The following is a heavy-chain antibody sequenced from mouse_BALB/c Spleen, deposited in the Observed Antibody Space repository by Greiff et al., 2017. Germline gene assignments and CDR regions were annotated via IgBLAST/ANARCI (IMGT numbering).Heavy chain of an antibody. Sequence: QVQLQQSGAELMKPGASVKISCKATGYTFSSYWIEWVKQRPGHGLEWIGEILPGSCSTNYNEKFKGKATFTADTSSNTAYMQLSSLTSEDSAVYYCARETGTDYYAMDYWGQGTSVTVSS. J-gene: IGHJ4*01. CDR1: GYTFSSYW. V-gene: IGHV1-9*01. CDR2: ILPGSCST. D-gene: IGHD4-1*01. CDR3: ARETGTDYYAMDY.